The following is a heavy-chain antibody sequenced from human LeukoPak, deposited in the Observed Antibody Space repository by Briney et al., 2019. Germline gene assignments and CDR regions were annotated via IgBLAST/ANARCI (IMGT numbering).Heavy chain of an antibody. D-gene: IGHD3-22*01. V-gene: IGHV4-4*07. CDR2: IYTSGST. Sequence: SETLSLTCAVYGGSFSGYYWSWIRQPAGKGLEWIGRIYTSGSTNYNPSLKSRVTMSVDTSKNQFSLKLSSVTAADTAVYYCARDWIHDSSGYYYSFDYWGQGTLVTVSS. CDR1: GGSFSGYY. J-gene: IGHJ4*02. CDR3: ARDWIHDSSGYYYSFDY.